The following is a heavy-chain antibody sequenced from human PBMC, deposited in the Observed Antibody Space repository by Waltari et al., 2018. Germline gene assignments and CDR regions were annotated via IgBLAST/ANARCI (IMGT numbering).Heavy chain of an antibody. V-gene: IGHV1-2*02. Sequence: QVQLVQSGAEVKKPGASVNVPCKSSGYTLPDYYMHWVRQAPGQGLEWMGWINPKSGGTKYAEKFQGRVTMTRDTSISTAYMDLSRLRSDDTAVYYCARELTVTTTAEYFQHWGQGTLITVSS. CDR2: INPKSGGT. CDR1: GYTLPDYY. CDR3: ARELTVTTTAEYFQH. D-gene: IGHD4-17*01. J-gene: IGHJ1*01.